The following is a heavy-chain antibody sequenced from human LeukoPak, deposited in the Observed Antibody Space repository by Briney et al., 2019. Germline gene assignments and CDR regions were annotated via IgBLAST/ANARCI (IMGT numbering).Heavy chain of an antibody. CDR1: GGSISSCY. D-gene: IGHD1-1*01. Sequence: PSETLSLTCTVSGGSISSCYWSWIRQPPGKGLEWIGYIYYSGSTNYNPSLKSRVTISVDTSKNQFSLKLSSVTAADTAVYYCARHPRLGNRNDWGRPFDYWGQGTLVTVSS. J-gene: IGHJ4*02. CDR2: IYYSGST. V-gene: IGHV4-59*08. CDR3: ARHPRLGNRNDWGRPFDY.